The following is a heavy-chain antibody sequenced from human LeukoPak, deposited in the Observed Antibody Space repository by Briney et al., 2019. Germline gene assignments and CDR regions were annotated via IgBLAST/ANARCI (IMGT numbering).Heavy chain of an antibody. Sequence: GGSLRLSCAASGFTFSNYAMSWVRQARGKGLEWVSVISGSGGSTYYADSVKGRFTISRDNSKKTLYLQMNSLRADDTAVYYCAKDRESSSWYYYWGQGTLVTVSS. CDR3: AKDRESSSWYYY. CDR1: GFTFSNYA. CDR2: ISGSGGST. V-gene: IGHV3-23*01. J-gene: IGHJ4*02. D-gene: IGHD6-13*01.